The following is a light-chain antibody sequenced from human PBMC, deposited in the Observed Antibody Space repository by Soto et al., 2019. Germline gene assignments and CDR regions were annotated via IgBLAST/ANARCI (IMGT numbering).Light chain of an antibody. J-gene: IGLJ2*01. CDR3: AAWDDSLNGVV. Sequence: QSGLTQPPCASGTPGQRVTMSCSGSSSNIGSNTVNWYQQLPGTAPKLLIYSNNQRPSGVPDRFSGSKSGTSASLAISGLQSEDEADYYCAAWDDSLNGVVFGGGTKVTVL. V-gene: IGLV1-44*01. CDR2: SNN. CDR1: SSNIGSNT.